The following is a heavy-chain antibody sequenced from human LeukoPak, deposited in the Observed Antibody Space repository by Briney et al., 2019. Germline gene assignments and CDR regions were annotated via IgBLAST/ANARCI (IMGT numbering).Heavy chain of an antibody. Sequence: SETLSLTCTVSGGSISSYYWSWIRQPPGKGLEWIGDIYYSGSTNYNPSLKSRVTISVDTSKNQFSLKLSSVTAADTAVYYCARAEPYYDILTGSRKSDAFDIWGQGTMVTVSS. V-gene: IGHV4-59*01. J-gene: IGHJ3*02. CDR1: GGSISSYY. D-gene: IGHD3-9*01. CDR3: ARAEPYYDILTGSRKSDAFDI. CDR2: IYYSGST.